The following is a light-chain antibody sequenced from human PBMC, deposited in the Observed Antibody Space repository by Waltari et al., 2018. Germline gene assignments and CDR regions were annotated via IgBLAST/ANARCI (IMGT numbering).Light chain of an antibody. CDR1: QSIGSS. CDR2: DAS. CDR3: QQRINWPRT. Sequence: ETVLTQSPGTLALSRGERATLSCRASQSIGSSLAWYQHIPGQAPRLLFYDASNRATGIPARFSGSGSGTDFTLTISSLEPEDFAVYYCQQRINWPRTFGQGTKVEIK. V-gene: IGKV3-11*01. J-gene: IGKJ1*01.